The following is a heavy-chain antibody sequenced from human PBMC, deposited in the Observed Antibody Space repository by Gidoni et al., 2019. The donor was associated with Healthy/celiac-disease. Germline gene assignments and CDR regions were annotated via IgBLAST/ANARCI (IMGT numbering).Heavy chain of an antibody. CDR1: GFTFSSYA. CDR2: VSGSGVST. CDR3: AKRGTTMVIY. V-gene: IGHV3-23*01. J-gene: IGHJ4*02. Sequence: EVQLLESGGGLVQPGGSLRLSCAASGFTFSSYAMSWVRQAPGKGLEWVSDVSGSGVSTNYADSVKGRFTISRDNSKNTLYLQMSSLRAEDTAVYYCAKRGTTMVIYWGQGTLVTVSS. D-gene: IGHD5-18*01.